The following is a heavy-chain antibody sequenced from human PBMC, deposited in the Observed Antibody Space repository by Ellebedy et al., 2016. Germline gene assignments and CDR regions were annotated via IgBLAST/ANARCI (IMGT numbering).Heavy chain of an antibody. CDR3: ARDPGYYYYGMDV. V-gene: IGHV3-11*06. CDR1: GFTFSDYY. CDR2: ISSSSSYT. Sequence: GGSLRLSCAASGFTFSDYYMSWIRQAPGKGLEWVSYISSSSSYTNYADSVKGRFTISRDNAKNSLYLQMNSLRAEDTAVYYCARDPGYYYYGMDVWGQGTTVTVSS. J-gene: IGHJ6*02.